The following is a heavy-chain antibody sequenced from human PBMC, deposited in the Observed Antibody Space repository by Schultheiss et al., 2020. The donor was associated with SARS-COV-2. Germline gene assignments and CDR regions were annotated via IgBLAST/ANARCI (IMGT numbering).Heavy chain of an antibody. CDR3: AREAGNFCVDV. Sequence: SETLSLTCAVYGGSFSGYYWSWIRQPPGKGLEWIGEINHSGSTNYNPSLKSRVTISVDTSKNQFSLKLSSVTGADTAVYYCAREAGNFCVDVWGQGTTVTVSS. V-gene: IGHV4-34*01. J-gene: IGHJ6*02. CDR2: INHSGST. D-gene: IGHD6-13*01. CDR1: GGSFSGYY.